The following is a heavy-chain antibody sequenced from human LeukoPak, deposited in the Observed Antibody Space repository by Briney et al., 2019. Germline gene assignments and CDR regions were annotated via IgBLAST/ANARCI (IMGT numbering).Heavy chain of an antibody. Sequence: GGSLRLSCAASGFTFSSYAMSWVRQPPGKGLEWVSGISGSGDNTYYADSVKGRFTISRDNAKNSLYLQMNSLRAEDTAVYYCARDPSHYYDSSGYGLWGQGTLVTVSS. J-gene: IGHJ4*02. D-gene: IGHD3-22*01. V-gene: IGHV3-23*01. CDR3: ARDPSHYYDSSGYGL. CDR1: GFTFSSYA. CDR2: ISGSGDNT.